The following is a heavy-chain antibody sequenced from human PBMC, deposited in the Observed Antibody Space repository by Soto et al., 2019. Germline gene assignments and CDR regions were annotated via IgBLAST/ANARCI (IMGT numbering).Heavy chain of an antibody. D-gene: IGHD6-19*01. CDR3: TTGLGQQGLAFDY. CDR1: GFTFNNAW. V-gene: IGHV3-15*01. CDR2: IKSKTDGGTT. J-gene: IGHJ4*02. Sequence: EVQLVESGGGLVKPGGSLRLSCTASGFTFNNAWLSWVRQAPGKGLEWVGRIKSKTDGGTTDYAAPVKGRFTISRDDSENMLYLQMNSLKTADTAVYYCTTGLGQQGLAFDYWGQGTRLTVSS.